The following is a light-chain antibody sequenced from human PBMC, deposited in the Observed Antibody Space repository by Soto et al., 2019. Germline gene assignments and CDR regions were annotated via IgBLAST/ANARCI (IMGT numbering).Light chain of an antibody. Sequence: QSALTQPASMSGSPGQSIAICCTGTSSDVGGYNYVSWYQQHPGKAPKLLIYEVTIRHSGVSDRFSGSKSRNTASLTISGLQAEDEADYYCSSLSASGARLFGGGTKLTVL. CDR2: EVT. J-gene: IGLJ2*01. V-gene: IGLV2-14*01. CDR3: SSLSASGARL. CDR1: SSDVGGYNY.